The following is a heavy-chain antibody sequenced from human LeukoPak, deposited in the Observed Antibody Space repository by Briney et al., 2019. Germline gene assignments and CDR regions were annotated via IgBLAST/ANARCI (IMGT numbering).Heavy chain of an antibody. CDR1: GGSISSYY. CDR3: ARDPYYYDSSPRAQVIFDY. Sequence: PSETLSLTCTVSGGSISSYYWSWIRQPPGKGLEWIWYIYYSGSTNYNPSLKSRVTISVDTSKNQFSLKLSSVTAADTAVYYCARDPYYYDSSPRAQVIFDYWGQGTLVTVSS. J-gene: IGHJ4*02. D-gene: IGHD3-22*01. CDR2: IYYSGST. V-gene: IGHV4-59*01.